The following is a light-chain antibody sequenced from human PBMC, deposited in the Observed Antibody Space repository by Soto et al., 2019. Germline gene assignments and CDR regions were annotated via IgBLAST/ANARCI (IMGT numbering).Light chain of an antibody. CDR2: GAS. CDR3: QQYGSSGT. Sequence: EIVFTQSPGTLSLSPGEKAPLSCRASQSVSNNYLAWYQQKPGQAPRLLIYGASSRATGIPDRFSGSGSGTDFTLTISRLEPEDFAVYYCQQYGSSGTFGQGTKVDIK. V-gene: IGKV3-20*01. J-gene: IGKJ1*01. CDR1: QSVSNNY.